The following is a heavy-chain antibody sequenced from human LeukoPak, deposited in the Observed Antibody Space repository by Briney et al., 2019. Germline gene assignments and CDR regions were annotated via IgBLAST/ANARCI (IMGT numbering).Heavy chain of an antibody. D-gene: IGHD2/OR15-2a*01. CDR2: IKQDGGAK. CDR3: AGERVTTTSFDY. Sequence: GGALRLSCAASGFTFTNYWMNWLRQAPRKGLEWVANIKQDGGAKNYVDSVKGRFTISRDNAKNSLYLQMNNLRVEDTAVYYCAGERVTTTSFDYWGQGVLVTVSS. CDR1: GFTFTNYW. V-gene: IGHV3-7*01. J-gene: IGHJ4*02.